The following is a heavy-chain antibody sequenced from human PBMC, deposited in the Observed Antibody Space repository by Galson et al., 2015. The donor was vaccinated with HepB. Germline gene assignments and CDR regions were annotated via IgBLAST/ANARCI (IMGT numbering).Heavy chain of an antibody. V-gene: IGHV1-18*01. CDR2: ISAYNGNT. Sequence: SVKVSCKASGYTFSNYDISWVRQAPGQGLEWMGWISAYNGNTKYAQNLQDRVTMTTDTSTSTAYMELRSLSSDDTAMYYCARRIVQGVVAHINTFDIWGQGTTVTVSS. J-gene: IGHJ3*02. CDR1: GYTFSNYD. D-gene: IGHD3-10*02. CDR3: ARRIVQGVVAHINTFDI.